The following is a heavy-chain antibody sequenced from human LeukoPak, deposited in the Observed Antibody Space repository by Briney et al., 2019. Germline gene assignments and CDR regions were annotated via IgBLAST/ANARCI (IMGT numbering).Heavy chain of an antibody. CDR1: GYTFTGYY. D-gene: IGHD1-20*01. J-gene: IGHJ3*02. Sequence: ASVKVSCKASGYTFTGYYMHWVRQAPGQGLEWMGWINPNSGGTNYAQKFQGRVTMTRDTSISTAYMELSRLRSDDTAVYYCARDYNWKGAFDIWGQGTMVTVSS. V-gene: IGHV1-2*02. CDR2: INPNSGGT. CDR3: ARDYNWKGAFDI.